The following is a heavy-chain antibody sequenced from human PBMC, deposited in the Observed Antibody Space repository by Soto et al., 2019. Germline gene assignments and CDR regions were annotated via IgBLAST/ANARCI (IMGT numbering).Heavy chain of an antibody. D-gene: IGHD1-26*01. V-gene: IGHV3-23*01. CDR3: ATYSGNYERYGVYYGMDV. CDR1: GFTFSSYA. J-gene: IGHJ6*02. CDR2: ISGSGGST. Sequence: GGSLRLSCAASGFTFSSYAISWVRQAPGKGLEWVPSISGSGGSTYYADSVKGRFTISRDNSKNTLYLQMNSLRAEDTAVYYCATYSGNYERYGVYYGMDVWGQGTTVTVSS.